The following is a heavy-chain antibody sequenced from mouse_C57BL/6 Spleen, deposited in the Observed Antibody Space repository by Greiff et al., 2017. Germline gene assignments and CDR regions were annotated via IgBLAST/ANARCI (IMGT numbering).Heavy chain of an antibody. CDR2: ISSGGSYT. J-gene: IGHJ2*01. D-gene: IGHD4-1*01. Sequence: EVKLMESGGDLVKPGGSLKLSCAASGFTFSSYGMSWVRQTPDKRLEWVATISSGGSYTYYPDSVKGRFTISRDNAKNTLYLQRSSLKSEDTAMYYCARQTGTMDYFDYWGQGTTLTVSS. V-gene: IGHV5-6*01. CDR3: ARQTGTMDYFDY. CDR1: GFTFSSYG.